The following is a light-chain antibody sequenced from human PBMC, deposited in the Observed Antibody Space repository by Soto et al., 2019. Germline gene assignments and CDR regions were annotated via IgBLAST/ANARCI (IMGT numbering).Light chain of an antibody. Sequence: QPVLTQPPSASGTPGQRVTISCSGSSSNIGRNTVNWYQQLPGTAPKLLIYSNNQRPSGVPARFSGSKSGTSGSLAISGLQSEDEADYYCAGWDDSLNGPVFGGGTKLTVL. CDR1: SSNIGRNT. J-gene: IGLJ2*01. CDR2: SNN. V-gene: IGLV1-44*01. CDR3: AGWDDSLNGPV.